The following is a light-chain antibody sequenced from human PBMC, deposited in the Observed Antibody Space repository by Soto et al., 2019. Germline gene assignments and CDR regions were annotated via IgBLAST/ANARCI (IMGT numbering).Light chain of an antibody. J-gene: IGKJ2*01. V-gene: IGKV3-15*01. CDR1: QSVSTN. CDR3: QQYNAWPSRA. CDR2: GAS. Sequence: IVLTQSPAALSVSPGERATLSCRASQSVSTNLAWYQQKPGQPPRLLSYGASTRATGVPARFSGSGSGTEFTLTISSMQSEDVAVYYCQQYNAWPSRAFGQGTKVDIK.